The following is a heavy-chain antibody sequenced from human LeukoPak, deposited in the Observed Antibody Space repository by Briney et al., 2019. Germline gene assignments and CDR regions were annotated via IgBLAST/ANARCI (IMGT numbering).Heavy chain of an antibody. CDR3: ARTGGVPGATGVFDY. V-gene: IGHV3-53*01. J-gene: IGHJ4*02. Sequence: GGSLRLSCAASGFTVSSNYMSWVRQAPGKGLEWVSVIYSGGNTHYADSVKGRFTISRDNSKNTVNLQMNSLRAEDTAVYHCARTGGVPGATGVFDYWGQGTLVTVSS. D-gene: IGHD2-2*01. CDR1: GFTVSSNY. CDR2: IYSGGNT.